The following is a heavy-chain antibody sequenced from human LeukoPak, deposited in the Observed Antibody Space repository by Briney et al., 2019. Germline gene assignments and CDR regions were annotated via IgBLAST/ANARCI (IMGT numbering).Heavy chain of an antibody. CDR2: ISYDGSNK. J-gene: IGHJ4*02. V-gene: IGHV3-30-3*01. CDR3: ARGRKQWLWTSFDY. D-gene: IGHD6-19*01. CDR1: GFTFSSYA. Sequence: GGSLRLSCAASGFTFSSYAMHWVRQAPGKGLEWVAVISYDGSNKYYADSVKGRFTISRDNSKNTLYLQMNSLRAEDTAVYYCARGRKQWLWTSFDYWGQGTLVTVSS.